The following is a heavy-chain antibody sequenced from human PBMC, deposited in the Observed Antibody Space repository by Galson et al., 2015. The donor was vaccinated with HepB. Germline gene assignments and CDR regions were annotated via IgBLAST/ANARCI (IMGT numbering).Heavy chain of an antibody. CDR1: GFTLSTYA. CDR3: VRKYDGSGYFDL. V-gene: IGHV3-23*01. CDR2: ISGSGDNS. Sequence: SLRLSCAVSGFTLSTYAMSWVRQAPGKGLEWVSTISGSGDNSHYAESVKGRFTISRDNAKNTLDLQMNSLRAEDTAIYYCVRKYDGSGYFDLWGQGTLVTVFS. D-gene: IGHD3-22*01. J-gene: IGHJ4*02.